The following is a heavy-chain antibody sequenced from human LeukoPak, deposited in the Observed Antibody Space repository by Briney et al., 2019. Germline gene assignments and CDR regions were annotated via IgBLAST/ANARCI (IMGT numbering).Heavy chain of an antibody. V-gene: IGHV1-69*05. CDR2: IIPIFGTA. J-gene: IGHJ4*02. Sequence: PRASVKVSCKASGGTFSSYAISWVRQAPGQGLEWMGRIIPIFGTANYAQKFQGRVTITTDESTSTAYMELSRLRSEDTAVYYCASEDVEYSSSSYFDYWGQGTLVTVSS. CDR3: ASEDVEYSSSSYFDY. CDR1: GGTFSSYA. D-gene: IGHD6-6*01.